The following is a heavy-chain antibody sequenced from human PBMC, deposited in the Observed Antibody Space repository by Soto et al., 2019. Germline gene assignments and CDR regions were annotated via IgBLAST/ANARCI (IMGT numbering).Heavy chain of an antibody. CDR1: GGTFGNSA. CDR2: IVPMFGTA. D-gene: IGHD3-3*01. J-gene: IGHJ5*02. V-gene: IGHV1-69*12. CDR3: ARDGDPESAFWSGPLGGGRFDP. Sequence: QVQLVQSGAEVTKPGSSVNVSCQTSGGTFGNSAVAWVRQAPGQGLEWLGGIVPMFGTANYAPKFQGRLTITADDSTSTAYMELRSLRSDDTAVYYCARDGDPESAFWSGPLGGGRFDPWGQGTLVTVSS.